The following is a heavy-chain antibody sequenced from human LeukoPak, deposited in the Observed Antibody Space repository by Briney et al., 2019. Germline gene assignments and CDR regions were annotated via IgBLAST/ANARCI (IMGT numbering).Heavy chain of an antibody. CDR3: ARDLESGSYEHYFDY. CDR1: GDSVSRKSAA. J-gene: IGHJ4*02. V-gene: IGHV6-1*01. CDR2: TYYRSKWLN. D-gene: IGHD1-26*01. Sequence: SQTLSLTCAISGDSVSRKSAAWSWIRQSPSRGLEWLGRTYYRSKWLNEYAASVKSRITINPDTSKNQFSLQLNSVTPEDTAVYYCARDLESGSYEHYFDYWGQGTLVTVTS.